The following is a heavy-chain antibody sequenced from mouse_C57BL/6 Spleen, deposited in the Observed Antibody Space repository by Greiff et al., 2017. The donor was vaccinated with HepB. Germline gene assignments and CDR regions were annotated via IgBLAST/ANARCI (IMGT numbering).Heavy chain of an antibody. Sequence: VQLQESGPGLVQPSQSLSITCTVSGFSLTSYGVHWVRQSPGKGLEWLGVIWRGGSTDYNAAFMSRLSITKDNSKSQVFFKMNSLQADDTAIYYCAKTPGTEDYAMDYWGQGTSVTVSS. V-gene: IGHV2-5*01. D-gene: IGHD4-1*01. CDR2: IWRGGST. J-gene: IGHJ4*01. CDR1: GFSLTSYG. CDR3: AKTPGTEDYAMDY.